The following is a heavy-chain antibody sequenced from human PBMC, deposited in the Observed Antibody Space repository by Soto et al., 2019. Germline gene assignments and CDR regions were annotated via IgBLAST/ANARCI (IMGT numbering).Heavy chain of an antibody. D-gene: IGHD5-12*01. CDR1: GSSISSVDYY. V-gene: IGHV4-30-4*01. CDR2: IYYSGST. CDR3: ARDHESGYDSADHWFDX. Sequence: SETLPLTCTVSGSSISSVDYYWSWIRQPPGKGLEWIGYIYYSGSTYYNPSLKSRVTISVETSKKQFSLKLSSVTAADTAVYYCARDHESGYDSADHWFDXWGQGTLFTVSX. J-gene: IGHJ5*02.